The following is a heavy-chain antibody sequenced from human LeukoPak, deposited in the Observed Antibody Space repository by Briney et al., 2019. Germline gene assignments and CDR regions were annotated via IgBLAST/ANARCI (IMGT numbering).Heavy chain of an antibody. CDR3: ARGWRYYGSADV. J-gene: IGHJ6*02. Sequence: SETLSLTCAVSGVSISPYYWAWIRQPPGKGLEWIGYIHTSGSNNQYPSLKSRVTISVDKSKNHFSLRLTSVTAADTAVYYCARGWRYYGSADVWGQGTTVTVSS. V-gene: IGHV4-4*09. CDR2: IHTSGSN. D-gene: IGHD3-10*01. CDR1: GVSISPYY.